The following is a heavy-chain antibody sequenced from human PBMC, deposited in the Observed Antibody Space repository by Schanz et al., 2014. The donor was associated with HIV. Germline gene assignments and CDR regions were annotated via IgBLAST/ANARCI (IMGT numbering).Heavy chain of an antibody. CDR2: ISGGGGDR. CDR3: AKEKGVSWYFFDS. J-gene: IGHJ4*02. V-gene: IGHV3-23*01. CDR1: GFTFSTFA. D-gene: IGHD1-1*01. Sequence: EVQLLESGGGVVQPGGSLRLSCAASGFTFSTFAMNWVRQAPGKGLEWVSTISGGGGDRYYADSVKGRFAISRDNSKDTLYLQMNGLRAEDTAVYFCAKEKGVSWYFFDSWGQGTLVTVSS.